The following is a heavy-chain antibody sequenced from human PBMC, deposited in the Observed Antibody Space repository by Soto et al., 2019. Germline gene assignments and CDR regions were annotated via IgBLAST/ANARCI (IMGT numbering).Heavy chain of an antibody. J-gene: IGHJ1*01. CDR3: ARDIESNRSNA. Sequence: QVRVLQSGPEVKRPGASVKVSCKTSGYTFSTSGISWVRQAPGQGLEWVGWIRPDNGNTKSAQRLQGRVTLTTDTSASTAYMELRSLTSDDTAMYYCARDIESNRSNAWGQGTLVTVSS. CDR2: IRPDNGNT. D-gene: IGHD1-26*01. CDR1: GYTFSTSG. V-gene: IGHV1-18*01.